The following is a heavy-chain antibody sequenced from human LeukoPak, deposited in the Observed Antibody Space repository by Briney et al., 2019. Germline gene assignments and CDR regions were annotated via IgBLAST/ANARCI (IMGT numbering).Heavy chain of an antibody. Sequence: GGSLRLSCAASGFTFSSYWMSWVRQAPGKGLEWVANIKQDGSEKYYVDSVKGRFTISRDNAKNSLYLQMNSLRAEDTAVYYCARHLRPSYGDYDKRWFDPWGQGTLVTVSS. D-gene: IGHD4-17*01. J-gene: IGHJ5*02. V-gene: IGHV3-7*01. CDR1: GFTFSSYW. CDR2: IKQDGSEK. CDR3: ARHLRPSYGDYDKRWFDP.